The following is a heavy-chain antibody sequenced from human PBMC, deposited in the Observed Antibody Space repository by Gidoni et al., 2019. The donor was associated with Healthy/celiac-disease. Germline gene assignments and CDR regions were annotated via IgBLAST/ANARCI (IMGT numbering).Heavy chain of an antibody. V-gene: IGHV3-23*04. Sequence: EVQLVESGGGLVQPGGSLRLSCAASGFTFSSYAMSWVRPAPGKGLEWVSAISGSGGSTYYADSLKGRFTIFRDNSKSTVFLQMNSLRVEDTAVYHCAEEGGGLPPRWYFDLWGRGTLVIVSS. J-gene: IGHJ2*01. D-gene: IGHD3-16*01. CDR1: GFTFSSYA. CDR2: ISGSGGST. CDR3: AEEGGGLPPRWYFDL.